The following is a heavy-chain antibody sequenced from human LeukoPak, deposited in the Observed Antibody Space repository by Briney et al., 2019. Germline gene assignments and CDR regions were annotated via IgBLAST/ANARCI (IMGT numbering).Heavy chain of an antibody. CDR3: ARGKTGSYYSRSYYMDV. J-gene: IGHJ6*03. V-gene: IGHV3-11*01. Sequence: GGSLRLSCAASGFIFGDYYMSWIRQAPGKGLEWVSYISSSGITIYYADSVKGRFTISRDNAKNSLYLQMNSLRAEGTAVYYCARGKTGSYYSRSYYMDVWGKGTTVTISS. CDR1: GFIFGDYY. D-gene: IGHD3-10*01. CDR2: ISSSGITI.